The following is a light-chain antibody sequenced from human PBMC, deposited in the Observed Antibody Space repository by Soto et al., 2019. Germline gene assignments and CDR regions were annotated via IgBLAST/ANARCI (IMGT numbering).Light chain of an antibody. J-gene: IGLJ3*02. CDR1: TGAVTSGNY. Sequence: QAVVTQEPSLTVSPGGTVTLTCASSTGAVTSGNYPSWFQQKPGQTPRTLIYTTNSRHSWTPARFSGSLLGGKAAPTLSGVQPEDEAEYYCLLYYGGAQLVFGGGTKVTVL. CDR2: TTN. V-gene: IGLV7-43*01. CDR3: LLYYGGAQLV.